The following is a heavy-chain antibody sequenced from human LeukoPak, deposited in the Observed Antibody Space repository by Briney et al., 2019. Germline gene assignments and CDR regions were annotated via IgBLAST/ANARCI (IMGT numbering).Heavy chain of an antibody. V-gene: IGHV1-3*01. CDR3: ARDSSDFWSGLDY. D-gene: IGHD3-3*01. Sequence: WASVNVSCKASGYTFTSYAMHWVRQAPGQRLEWMGWINAGNGNTKYSQKFQGRVTITRDTSASTAYMELSSLRSEDTAVYYCARDSSDFWSGLDYWGQGTLVTVSS. CDR1: GYTFTSYA. J-gene: IGHJ4*02. CDR2: INAGNGNT.